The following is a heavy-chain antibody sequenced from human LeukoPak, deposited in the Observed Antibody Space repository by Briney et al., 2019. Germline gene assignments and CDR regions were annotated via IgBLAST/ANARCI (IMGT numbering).Heavy chain of an antibody. V-gene: IGHV4-31*03. CDR2: IYYNGST. Sequence: PSETLSLTCTVSGGSISSGGYYWSWIRQHPGKGLEWIGYIYYNGSTYYNPSLKSRVTISVDTSKNQFSLKLSSVTAADTAVYYCARGQWLPVFDFWGQGTLVTVSS. D-gene: IGHD3-22*01. CDR3: ARGQWLPVFDF. J-gene: IGHJ4*02. CDR1: GGSISSGGYY.